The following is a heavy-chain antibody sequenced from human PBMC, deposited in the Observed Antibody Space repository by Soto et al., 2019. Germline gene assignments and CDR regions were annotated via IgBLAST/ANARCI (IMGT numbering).Heavy chain of an antibody. D-gene: IGHD5-18*01. V-gene: IGHV3-23*01. CDR1: GFTFSSYA. CDR3: AKDHSPVITRRYSYGYFGY. CDR2: ISGSGGST. J-gene: IGHJ4*02. Sequence: EVQLLESGGGLVQPGGSLRLSCAASGFTFSSYAMSWVRQAPGKGLEWVSAISGSGGSTSYADSVKGRFTISRDNSKNTLYLQRNSLRAEDTAVYYCAKDHSPVITRRYSYGYFGYWGQGTLVTVSS.